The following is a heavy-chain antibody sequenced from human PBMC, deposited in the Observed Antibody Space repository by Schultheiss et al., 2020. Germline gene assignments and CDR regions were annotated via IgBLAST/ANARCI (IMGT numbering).Heavy chain of an antibody. D-gene: IGHD3-22*01. J-gene: IGHJ4*02. CDR1: GLTVSNNY. V-gene: IGHV3-66*01. CDR2: FHSGGST. Sequence: GGSLRLSCAASGLTVSNNYMSWARQAPGKGPEWVSMFHSGGSTSYADSVKGRFTISRDNSKNTLYLQMNSLRVDDTALYYCTRRENSMIVDYWGQGTLVTVSS. CDR3: TRRENSMIVDY.